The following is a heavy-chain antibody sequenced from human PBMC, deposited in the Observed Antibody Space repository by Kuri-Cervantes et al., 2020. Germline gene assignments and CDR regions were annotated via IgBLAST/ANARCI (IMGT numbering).Heavy chain of an antibody. V-gene: IGHV3-33*06. J-gene: IGHJ5*02. Sequence: GESLKISCPASGCTFSSYGMHWVRQAPGKGLEWVAVRRYDGRNKYYAGSVKGRFTISRDSSKNTLYLQLTSLRSEDTAIYYCAKKPIPGGGNYFAPWGQGTLVTVSS. CDR1: GCTFSSYG. D-gene: IGHD1-26*01. CDR2: RRYDGRNK. CDR3: AKKPIPGGGNYFAP.